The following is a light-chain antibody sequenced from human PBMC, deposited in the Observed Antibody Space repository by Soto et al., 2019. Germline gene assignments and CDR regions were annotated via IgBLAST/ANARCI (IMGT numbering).Light chain of an antibody. CDR2: GSS. CDR1: QSVSNNY. V-gene: IGKV3-20*01. CDR3: QQYGSSPPYT. J-gene: IGKJ2*01. Sequence: EVVLTQSPGTLSLSPGERAPLSCRASQSVSNNYLAWYQQKPGQSPKLLIFGSSDRATGIPDRFSGSGSGTDFTLTISSLEPEDFAVYYCQQYGSSPPYTFGQGTQLEIK.